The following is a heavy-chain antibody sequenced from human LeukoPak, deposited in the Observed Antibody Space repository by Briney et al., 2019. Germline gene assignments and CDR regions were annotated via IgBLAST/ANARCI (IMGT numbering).Heavy chain of an antibody. V-gene: IGHV3-23*01. Sequence: PGGSLRLSCAASGFTFSSYAMNWVRQAPGKGLEWVSDISGSGGTTHYADSVKGRFTISRDNSKNTLYLRMNSLRAEDTAVYYCARLDMDYYDSSGYGFDYWGQGTLVTVSS. CDR3: ARLDMDYYDSSGYGFDY. D-gene: IGHD3-22*01. J-gene: IGHJ4*02. CDR2: ISGSGGTT. CDR1: GFTFSSYA.